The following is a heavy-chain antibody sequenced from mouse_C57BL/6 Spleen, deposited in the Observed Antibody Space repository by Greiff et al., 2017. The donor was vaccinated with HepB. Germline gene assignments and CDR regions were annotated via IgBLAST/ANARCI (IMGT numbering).Heavy chain of an antibody. V-gene: IGHV1-42*01. CDR3: ASGGYGSSYGYYAMDY. D-gene: IGHD1-1*01. J-gene: IGHJ4*01. Sequence: EVKVVESGPELVKPGASVKISCKASGYSFTGYYMNWVKQSPEKSLEWIGEINPSTGGTTYNQKFKAKATLTVDKSSSTAYMQLKSLTSEDSAVYYCASGGYGSSYGYYAMDYWGQGTSVTVSS. CDR2: INPSTGGT. CDR1: GYSFTGYY.